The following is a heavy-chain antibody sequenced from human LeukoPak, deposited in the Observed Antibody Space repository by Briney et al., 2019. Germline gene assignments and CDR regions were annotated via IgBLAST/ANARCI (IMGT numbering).Heavy chain of an antibody. CDR1: GFTFSSYE. J-gene: IGHJ4*02. Sequence: AGSLRLSCAASGFTFSSYEMNWVCQAPGKGLEWVSYISSSGSTIYYADSVKGRFTISRDNAKNSLYLQMNSLRAEDTAVYYCAREYYDSSGCDFDYWGQGTLVTVSS. D-gene: IGHD3-22*01. CDR3: AREYYDSSGCDFDY. V-gene: IGHV3-48*03. CDR2: ISSSGSTI.